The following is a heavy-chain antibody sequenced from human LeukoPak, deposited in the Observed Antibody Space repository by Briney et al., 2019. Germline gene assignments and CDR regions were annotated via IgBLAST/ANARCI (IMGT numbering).Heavy chain of an antibody. D-gene: IGHD3-22*01. J-gene: IGHJ4*02. V-gene: IGHV1-69*13. CDR3: ARAWYYDSSGSLDYFDY. Sequence: GASVKVSCKASGYTFTSYYMHWVRQAPGQGLEWMGGIIPIFGTANYAQKFQGRVTITADESTSTAYMELSSLRSEDTAVYYCARAWYYDSSGSLDYFDYWGQGTLVTVSS. CDR2: IIPIFGTA. CDR1: GYTFTSYY.